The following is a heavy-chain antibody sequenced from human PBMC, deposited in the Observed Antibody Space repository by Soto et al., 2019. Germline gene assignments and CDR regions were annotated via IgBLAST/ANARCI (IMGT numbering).Heavy chain of an antibody. V-gene: IGHV1-18*01. CDR3: EGPTTPRITYINRMDV. D-gene: IGHD3-10*01. CDR1: GYTLTSYG. Sequence: ASVKVSCKASGYTLTSYGIGWVRQAHGQGLEWMGWISAYNGNTNYAQKLQGRVTMTTDTSTSTAYMELRSLRSDDTAVYYCEGPTTPRITYINRMDVWGQGTTVTVSS. J-gene: IGHJ6*02. CDR2: ISAYNGNT.